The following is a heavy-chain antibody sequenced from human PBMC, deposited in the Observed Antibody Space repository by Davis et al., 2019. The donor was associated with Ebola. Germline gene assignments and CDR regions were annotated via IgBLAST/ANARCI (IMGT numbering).Heavy chain of an antibody. V-gene: IGHV4-59*12. J-gene: IGHJ5*02. CDR2: IYYSGST. Sequence: MPSETLSLTCTVSGGSIGSYYWSWIRQPPGKGLEWIGYIYYSGSTNYNPSLKSRVTISVDTSKNQFSLKLSSVTAADTAVYYCARGQRFTGNWFDPWGQGTLVTVSS. CDR1: GGSIGSYY. CDR3: ARGQRFTGNWFDP. D-gene: IGHD3-3*01.